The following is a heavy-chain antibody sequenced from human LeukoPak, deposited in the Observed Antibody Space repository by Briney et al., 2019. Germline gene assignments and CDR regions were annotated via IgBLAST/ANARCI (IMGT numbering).Heavy chain of an antibody. CDR3: ARVRITMVRGVITDY. Sequence: GGSLRLSCAASGFTFSSYSMNWVRQAPGKGLEWDSSISSSSSYIYYADSVKGRFTISRDNAKNSLYLQMNSLRAEDTAVYYCARVRITMVRGVITDYWGQGTLVTVSS. CDR1: GFTFSSYS. V-gene: IGHV3-21*01. J-gene: IGHJ4*02. CDR2: ISSSSSYI. D-gene: IGHD3-10*01.